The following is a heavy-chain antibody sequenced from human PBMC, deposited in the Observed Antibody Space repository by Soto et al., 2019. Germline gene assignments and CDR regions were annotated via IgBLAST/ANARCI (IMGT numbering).Heavy chain of an antibody. CDR3: TTEITFGGVIVKAYYYYGMGV. CDR2: IKSKTDGGTT. V-gene: IGHV3-15*01. D-gene: IGHD3-16*02. CDR1: GFTFSNAW. J-gene: IGHJ6*02. Sequence: PGGSLRLSCAASGFTFSNAWMSWVRQAPGKGLEWVGRIKSKTDGGTTDYAARVKGRFTISRDDSKNTLYLQMNSLKTEDTAVYYCTTEITFGGVIVKAYYYYGMGVWGQGTTVTVSS.